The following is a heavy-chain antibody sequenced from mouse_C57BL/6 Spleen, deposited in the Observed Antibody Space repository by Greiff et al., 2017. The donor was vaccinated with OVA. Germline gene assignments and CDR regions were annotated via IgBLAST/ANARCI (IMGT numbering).Heavy chain of an antibody. V-gene: IGHV6-3*01. CDR1: GFTFSNYW. D-gene: IGHD2-4*01. Sequence: EVKVVESGGGLVQPGGSMKLSCVASGFTFSNYWMNWVRQSPEQGLEWVAQIRLKSDNYATHYAESVKGRFTISRDDSKSSVYLQMNNLRAEDTGIYYCTVYYDYDEGFAYWGQGTLVTVSA. CDR2: IRLKSDNYAT. J-gene: IGHJ3*01. CDR3: TVYYDYDEGFAY.